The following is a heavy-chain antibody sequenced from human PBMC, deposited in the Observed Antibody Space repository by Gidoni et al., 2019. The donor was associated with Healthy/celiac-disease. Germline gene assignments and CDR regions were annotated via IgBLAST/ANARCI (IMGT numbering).Heavy chain of an antibody. CDR2: ISSSSSTI. Sequence: EVQLAESGGGLVQPGGSLRLSCVASGFSFSGYSMNWVRQAPGKGPEWVSYISSSSSTIYYADSVRGRFTISRDNAKNSLYLQMNSLRAEDTAVYYCARTGNCDSWGRGTLVTVSS. J-gene: IGHJ4*02. CDR1: GFSFSGYS. V-gene: IGHV3-48*01. CDR3: ARTGNCDS.